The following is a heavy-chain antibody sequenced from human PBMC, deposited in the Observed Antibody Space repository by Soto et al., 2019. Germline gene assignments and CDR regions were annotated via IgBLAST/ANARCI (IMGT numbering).Heavy chain of an antibody. V-gene: IGHV3-21*01. CDR3: ARCIAVAGTPKDFDY. J-gene: IGHJ4*02. Sequence: VGSLRLSCAASGFTFSSYSMNWVRQAPGKGLEWVSSISSSSSYIYYADSVKGRFTISRDNAKNSPYLQMNSLRAEDTAVYYCARCIAVAGTPKDFDYWGQGTLVTV. CDR2: ISSSSSYI. D-gene: IGHD6-19*01. CDR1: GFTFSSYS.